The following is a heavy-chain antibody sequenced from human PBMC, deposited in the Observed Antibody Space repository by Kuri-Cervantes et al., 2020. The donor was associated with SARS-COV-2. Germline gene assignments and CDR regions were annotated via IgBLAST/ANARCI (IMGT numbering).Heavy chain of an antibody. CDR3: VKEASSGGWYDGD. CDR1: GFAFSRYG. V-gene: IGHV3-30*18. CDR2: ISYDARNE. Sequence: GESLKISCAASGFAFSRYGMLWVRQAPGKGLEFVAAISYDARNEHYIDSVQGRFTISRDNFNNILYLQMNSLKPEDTALYYCVKEASSGGWYDGDWGQGSLVTVSS. J-gene: IGHJ4*02. D-gene: IGHD6-19*01.